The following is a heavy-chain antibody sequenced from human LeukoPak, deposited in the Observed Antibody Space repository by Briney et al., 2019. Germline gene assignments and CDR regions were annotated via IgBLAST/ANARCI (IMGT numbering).Heavy chain of an antibody. V-gene: IGHV4-38-2*02. CDR1: GYSISSGYY. CDR2: IYHSGST. CDR3: ASSGFGGYYMDV. D-gene: IGHD3-10*01. Sequence: SETLSLTCTVSGYSISSGYYWGWIRQPPGKGLEWIGSIYHSGSTYYNPSLKSRVTISVDTSKNQFSLRLSSVTAADTAVYYCASSGFGGYYMDVWGKGTTVTVSS. J-gene: IGHJ6*03.